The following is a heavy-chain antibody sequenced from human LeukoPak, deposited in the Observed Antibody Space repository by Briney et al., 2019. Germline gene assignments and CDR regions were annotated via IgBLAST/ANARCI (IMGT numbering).Heavy chain of an antibody. CDR1: GGSISSYY. V-gene: IGHV4-59*01. CDR3: ARVGWELPNPFDY. CDR2: IYYSGST. D-gene: IGHD1-26*01. J-gene: IGHJ4*02. Sequence: SETLSLTCTVSGGSISSYYWSWIRQPPGKGLEWIGYIYYSGSTNYNPSLKSRVTISVDTSKNQFSLKLSSVTAADTAVYYCARVGWELPNPFDYWGQGTLVTVSS.